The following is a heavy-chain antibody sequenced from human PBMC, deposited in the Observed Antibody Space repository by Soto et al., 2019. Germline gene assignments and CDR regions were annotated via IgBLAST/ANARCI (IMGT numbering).Heavy chain of an antibody. CDR3: ARVGCSGGSCYGGFGP. V-gene: IGHV4-31*03. D-gene: IGHD2-15*01. CDR2: IYYSGST. J-gene: IGHJ5*02. CDR1: GGSISSGGYY. Sequence: SETLSLTCTVSGGSISSGGYYWSWIRQHPGKGLEWIGYIYYSGSTYYNPSLKSRVTISVDTSKNQFSLKLSSVTAADTAMYYCARVGCSGGSCYGGFGPWGRGTLVTVSS.